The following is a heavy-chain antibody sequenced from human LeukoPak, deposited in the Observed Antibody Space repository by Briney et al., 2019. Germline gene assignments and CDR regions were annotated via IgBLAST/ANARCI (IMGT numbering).Heavy chain of an antibody. Sequence: PGGSLRLSCAASGLTFNNYALAWVRQTPQKGLECVSAISGDGVRPYYVDAVRGRFPISRDNSKNTLYLQMNSLRAEDTAVSYCAQPQLSSPPYYFDYWGQGTLVTVSS. CDR3: AQPQLSSPPYYFDY. D-gene: IGHD6-6*01. CDR1: GLTFNNYA. V-gene: IGHV3-23*01. J-gene: IGHJ4*02. CDR2: ISGDGVRP.